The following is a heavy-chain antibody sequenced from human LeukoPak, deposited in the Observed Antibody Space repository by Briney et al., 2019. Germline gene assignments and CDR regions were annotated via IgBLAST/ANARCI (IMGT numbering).Heavy chain of an antibody. CDR2: ISGSGGST. CDR1: GFTFSSYA. J-gene: IGHJ5*02. CDR3: AKDREEYQLLSWFDP. V-gene: IGHV3-23*01. D-gene: IGHD2-2*01. Sequence: GGSLRLSCAASGFTFSSYAMSWVRQAPGKGLEWVSAISGSGGSTYYADSVKGRFTISRDNSKNTLYLQMNSLRAEDTAVYYCAKDREEYQLLSWFDPWGQGTLVTVSS.